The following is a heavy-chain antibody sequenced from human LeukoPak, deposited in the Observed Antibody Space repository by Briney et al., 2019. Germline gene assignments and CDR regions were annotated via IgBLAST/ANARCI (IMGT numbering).Heavy chain of an antibody. CDR1: RFTFSSYW. V-gene: IGHV3-74*01. J-gene: IGHJ3*01. CDR3: AREGLHDAFDF. CDR2: IRNDRGDT. D-gene: IGHD3/OR15-3a*01. Sequence: GGSLRLSCAASRFTFSSYWVHWVRQAPGKGLVWVSRIRNDRGDTIYADTVKGRFTISRDNAKSTLYLQMNSLKAEDAAVYYCAREGLHDAFDFWGQGTMVTVSS.